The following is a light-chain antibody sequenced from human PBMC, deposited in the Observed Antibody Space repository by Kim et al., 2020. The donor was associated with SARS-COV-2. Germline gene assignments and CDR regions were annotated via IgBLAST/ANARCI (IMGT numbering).Light chain of an antibody. CDR1: QSVSSY. CDR2: DAS. Sequence: LSPGERVTLSCRASQSVSSYLAWYQQKPGQAPRLRIYDASNRATGIPARFSGSGSGTDFTLTISSLEPEDFAVYYCQQRSNWSWTFGQGTKVDIK. V-gene: IGKV3-11*01. J-gene: IGKJ1*01. CDR3: QQRSNWSWT.